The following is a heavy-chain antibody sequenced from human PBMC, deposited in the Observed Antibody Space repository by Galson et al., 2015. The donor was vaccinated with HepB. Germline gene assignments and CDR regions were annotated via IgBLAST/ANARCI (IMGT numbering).Heavy chain of an antibody. D-gene: IGHD6-6*01. Sequence: SVKVSCKASGYSFASYGINWVRQAPGQGLEWMGWISVYNGNTSYAQKFQGRVTMTTDTSTSTVYMELRSLRSDDTAVYYCARGEGEQLSPFDYWGQGTLVTVSS. CDR2: ISVYNGNT. CDR1: GYSFASYG. J-gene: IGHJ4*02. CDR3: ARGEGEQLSPFDY. V-gene: IGHV1-18*01.